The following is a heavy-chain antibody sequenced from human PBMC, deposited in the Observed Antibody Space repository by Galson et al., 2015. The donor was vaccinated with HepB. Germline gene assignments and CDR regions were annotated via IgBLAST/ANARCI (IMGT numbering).Heavy chain of an antibody. Sequence: SVKVSCKASGYTFTSYGITWVRQAPGQGLEWMGWINVYNGNTNYVERLQGRVTMTTDTSTTTAYMELRSLRSDDTAVYYCTRGPYYYDSSAERSAFDIWGQGTMVTVSS. V-gene: IGHV1-18*01. D-gene: IGHD3-22*01. CDR3: TRGPYYYDSSAERSAFDI. J-gene: IGHJ3*02. CDR2: INVYNGNT. CDR1: GYTFTSYG.